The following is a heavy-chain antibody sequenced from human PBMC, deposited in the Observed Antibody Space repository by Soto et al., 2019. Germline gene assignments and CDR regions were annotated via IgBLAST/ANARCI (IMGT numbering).Heavy chain of an antibody. CDR1: GGSFSGYF. D-gene: IGHD2-21*01. CDR2: IYHTGDT. CDR3: ARTPYYFDY. Sequence: SETLSLTCAVYGGSFSGYFCSWIRQPPGKGLEWIAEIYHTGDTSYNPSLKSRVTISLDKSKNQFSLKLSSVTAADTAVYFCARTPYYFDYWGQGILVTVSS. J-gene: IGHJ4*02. V-gene: IGHV4-34*01.